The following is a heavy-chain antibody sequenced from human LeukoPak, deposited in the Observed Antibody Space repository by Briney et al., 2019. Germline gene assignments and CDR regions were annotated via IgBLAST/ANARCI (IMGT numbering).Heavy chain of an antibody. CDR1: GFTFSNCG. CDR3: ARVTVAVEAYFDY. J-gene: IGHJ4*02. V-gene: IGHV3-30*02. D-gene: IGHD6-19*01. CDR2: IQYDGSSK. Sequence: PGGSLRLSCAATGFTFSNCGMHWVRQVPGKGLEWVAFIQYDGSSKYYADSVKGRFTISRDNSKNTLYLQMNSLRAEDTAVYYCARVTVAVEAYFDYWGQGTLVTVSS.